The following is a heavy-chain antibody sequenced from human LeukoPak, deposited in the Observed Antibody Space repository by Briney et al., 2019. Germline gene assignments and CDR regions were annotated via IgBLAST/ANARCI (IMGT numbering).Heavy chain of an antibody. CDR1: GGSISSYY. CDR2: IYYSVST. D-gene: IGHD3-22*01. J-gene: IGHJ3*02. V-gene: IGHV4-59*08. Sequence: SETLSLTCTVSGGSISSYYWSWIRQPPGKGLEWIGYIYYSVSTNYNPSLKSRVTISVDTSKNQFSLKLSSVTAADTAVYYCARLPTYYYDSSGYGLWAFDIWGQGTMVTVSS. CDR3: ARLPTYYYDSSGYGLWAFDI.